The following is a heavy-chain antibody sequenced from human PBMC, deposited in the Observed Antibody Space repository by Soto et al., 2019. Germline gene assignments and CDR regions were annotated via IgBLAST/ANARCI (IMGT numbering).Heavy chain of an antibody. V-gene: IGHV1-69*02. Sequence: QVQLVQSGAEVKKPGSSVKVSCKASGGTFSSNIISWVRQAPGQGLEWMGRHIPTVGMANYAQKYQGRVTISADKGTNTAYMELSSVRDEDSAAVVGAGRVLGDSSSWRTCEIWGQGTMVIVSS. J-gene: IGHJ3*02. D-gene: IGHD6-13*01. CDR2: HIPTVGMA. CDR3: AGRVLGDSSSWRTCEI. CDR1: GGTFSSNI.